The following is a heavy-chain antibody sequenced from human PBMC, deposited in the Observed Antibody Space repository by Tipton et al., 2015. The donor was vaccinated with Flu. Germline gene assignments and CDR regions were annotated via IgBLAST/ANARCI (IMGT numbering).Heavy chain of an antibody. J-gene: IGHJ3*02. CDR1: GFTFSDHY. Sequence: AASGFTFSDHYIEWVRQAPGKGLEWVGRNRNKANSYTTEYAASVKGRFTISRDDSKNSLYLQMNSLKTEDTAVYYCARDLLSTHAFDIWGQGTMVTVSS. D-gene: IGHD6-13*01. CDR2: NRNKANSYTT. CDR3: ARDLLSTHAFDI. V-gene: IGHV3-72*01.